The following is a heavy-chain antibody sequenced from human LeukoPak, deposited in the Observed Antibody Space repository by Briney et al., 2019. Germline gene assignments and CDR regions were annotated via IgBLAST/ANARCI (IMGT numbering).Heavy chain of an antibody. D-gene: IGHD5-12*01. CDR1: GGSISSRSYY. Sequence: PSETLSLTCTVSGGSISSRSYYWGWIRQPPGKGPEWIGSIYYTGSTYYTPSLKSRVTISVDTSKSQFSLKLTSVTAADTAVYYCARYHNGYDDYWGQGTLVTVSS. V-gene: IGHV4-39*07. CDR3: ARYHNGYDDY. CDR2: IYYTGST. J-gene: IGHJ4*02.